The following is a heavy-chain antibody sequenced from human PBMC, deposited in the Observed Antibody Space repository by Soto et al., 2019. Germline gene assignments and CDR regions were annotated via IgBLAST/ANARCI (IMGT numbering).Heavy chain of an antibody. D-gene: IGHD6-13*01. CDR3: ARGSGQQLSTFDF. CDR1: GFTLSSYG. V-gene: IGHV3-33*01. J-gene: IGHJ4*02. CDR2: IWFDGSKK. Sequence: QVQLVESGGGVVQPGRSLRLSCAASGFTLSSYGMHWVRQAPGKGLEWVALIWFDGSKKYYADSVKGRFTISRDNSKNTLYLQMNSLRAEDTAVYYCARGSGQQLSTFDFWGQGTLVPVSS.